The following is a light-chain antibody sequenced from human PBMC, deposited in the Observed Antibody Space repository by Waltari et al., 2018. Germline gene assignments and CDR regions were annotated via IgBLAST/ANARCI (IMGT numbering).Light chain of an antibody. V-gene: IGLV1-47*01. CDR1: SSTIGSNH. CDR3: AAWDDSLSGEV. Sequence: QSVLTQPPSASGAPGQRVTISCSGSSSTIGSNHVPWYQQLPGPAPKLLIHRNNQRPSGVPDRFSGSKSGTSASLAISGLRSEDEADYYCAAWDDSLSGEVFGGGTKLTVL. J-gene: IGLJ3*02. CDR2: RNN.